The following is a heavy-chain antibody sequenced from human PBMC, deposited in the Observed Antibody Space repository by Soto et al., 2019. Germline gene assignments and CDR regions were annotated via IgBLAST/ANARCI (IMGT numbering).Heavy chain of an antibody. CDR1: GFTFSKFG. Sequence: QVQLVESGGGVVQPGGSLRLSCEASGFTFSKFGIHWVRQAPGKGLECVAVVSYDGSFKYYADSVKGRFTISRDNSKNTLYLQMNSLRPEDTALYYCAKDSDQLLFDYYYYGMDVWGQGTTVTVSS. CDR3: AKDSDQLLFDYYYYGMDV. D-gene: IGHD2-2*01. V-gene: IGHV3-30*18. CDR2: VSYDGSFK. J-gene: IGHJ6*02.